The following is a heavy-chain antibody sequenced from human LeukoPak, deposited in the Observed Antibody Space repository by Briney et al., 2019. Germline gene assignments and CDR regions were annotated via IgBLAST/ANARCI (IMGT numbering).Heavy chain of an antibody. CDR3: AKYSEWVWLQGGAFDI. CDR1: GFTFSSYA. Sequence: GRSLRLSCAASGFTFSSYAMSWVRQAPGKGLEWVSAISGSGGSTYYADSVKGRFTISRDNSKNTLYLQMNSLRAEDTAVYYCAKYSEWVWLQGGAFDIWGQGTMVTVSS. V-gene: IGHV3-23*01. CDR2: ISGSGGST. D-gene: IGHD5-24*01. J-gene: IGHJ3*02.